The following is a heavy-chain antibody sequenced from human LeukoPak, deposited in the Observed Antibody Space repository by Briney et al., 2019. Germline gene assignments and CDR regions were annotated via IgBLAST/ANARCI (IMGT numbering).Heavy chain of an antibody. CDR3: ARGDRSTMVRGVRYNWFDP. CDR2: IYTSGST. V-gene: IGHV4-4*07. Sequence: SETLSLTCTVSGGSISSYYWSWIRQPAGKGLEWIGRIYTSGSTNYNPSLKSRVTMSVDTSKNQFSLKLSSVTAADTAVYYCARGDRSTMVRGVRYNWFDPWGQGTLVTVSS. J-gene: IGHJ5*02. CDR1: GGSISSYY. D-gene: IGHD3-10*01.